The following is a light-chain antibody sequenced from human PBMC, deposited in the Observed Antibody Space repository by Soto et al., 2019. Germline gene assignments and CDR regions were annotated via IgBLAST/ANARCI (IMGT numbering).Light chain of an antibody. Sequence: LAQPRSLPGSPGQSVTISCTGTSSDVGGYNYVSWYQQHPGKAPKLMIYDVTTRPSGVPDRFSGSKSGNTASLTISGLQAEDEADYYCSSHAGSSVVFGTGTKVTVL. CDR1: SSDVGGYNY. CDR3: SSHAGSSVV. V-gene: IGLV2-11*01. J-gene: IGLJ1*01. CDR2: DVT.